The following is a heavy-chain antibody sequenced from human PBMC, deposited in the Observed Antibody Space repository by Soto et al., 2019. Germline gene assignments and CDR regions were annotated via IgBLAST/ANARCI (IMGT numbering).Heavy chain of an antibody. CDR3: ARGDSFTSSWYWFDS. CDR2: MNPRSGNT. J-gene: IGHJ5*01. V-gene: IGHV1-8*01. CDR1: GYTFITYE. D-gene: IGHD6-13*01. Sequence: ASVKVSCKTSGYTFITYEITWVRQAPGQGLEWMGWMNPRSGNTGYAQKFQARVAMTSNTSENTAYLELTNLTSEDTAVYYCARGDSFTSSWYWFDSWGQGTLVTVSS.